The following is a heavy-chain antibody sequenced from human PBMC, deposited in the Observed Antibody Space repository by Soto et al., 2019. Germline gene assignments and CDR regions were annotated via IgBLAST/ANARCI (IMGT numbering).Heavy chain of an antibody. CDR2: IYPGDSDT. V-gene: IGHV5-51*01. CDR3: ARRQWLANYGMAV. Sequence: GESLKISCKASGYSFTSYWIGWVRQMPGKGLGWMGIIYPGDSDTRYSPSFQDQVTISADKSISTAYLQWSSLKASDTAMYYCARRQWLANYGMAVWGQGTTVTVSS. D-gene: IGHD6-19*01. J-gene: IGHJ6*02. CDR1: GYSFTSYW.